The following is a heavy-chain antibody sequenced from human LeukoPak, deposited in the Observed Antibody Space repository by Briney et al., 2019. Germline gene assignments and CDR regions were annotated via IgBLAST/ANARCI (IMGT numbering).Heavy chain of an antibody. V-gene: IGHV4-59*08. CDR2: IYYSGST. CDR1: GGSISSYY. J-gene: IGHJ3*02. D-gene: IGHD4-17*01. Sequence: SETLSLTCTVSGGSISSYYWSWIRQPPGKGLEWIGYIYYSGSTNYNPSLKSRVTISVDTSKNQFSLKLSSVTAADTAVYYCARLPLRTDAFDIWGRGTMVTVSS. CDR3: ARLPLRTDAFDI.